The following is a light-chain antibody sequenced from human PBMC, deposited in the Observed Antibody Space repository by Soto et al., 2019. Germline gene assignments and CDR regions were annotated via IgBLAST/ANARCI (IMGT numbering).Light chain of an antibody. CDR1: QSISSW. Sequence: DIQMTQSPSTLSASVGDRVTITCRASQSISSWLAWYQQKPGKAPKLLIYAASSLQSGVPSRFSGSGSGTDFTLTISSLQSEDFAVYYCQQYNNWPPVTFGGGTKVDI. CDR2: AAS. J-gene: IGKJ4*01. CDR3: QQYNNWPPVT. V-gene: IGKV1-5*01.